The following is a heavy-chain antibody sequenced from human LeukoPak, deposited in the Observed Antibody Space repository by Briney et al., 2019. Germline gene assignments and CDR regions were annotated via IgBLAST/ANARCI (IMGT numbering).Heavy chain of an antibody. CDR3: AIPPGYCGNDCSFDH. Sequence: GESLKISCEGSGYSFSNYWIGWVRQMPGKGLEWMGIIYPGDYETRYNPSFQGLVTISVDKSISTAYLQWSSLKASDTAMYYCAIPPGYCGNDCSFDHWGQGTLVTVSP. CDR2: IYPGDYET. J-gene: IGHJ4*02. CDR1: GYSFSNYW. V-gene: IGHV5-51*01. D-gene: IGHD2-21*02.